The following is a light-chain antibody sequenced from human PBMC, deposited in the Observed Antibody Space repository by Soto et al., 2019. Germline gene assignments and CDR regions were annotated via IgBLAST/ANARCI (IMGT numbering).Light chain of an antibody. J-gene: IGKJ1*01. CDR1: KSFSRGY. V-gene: IGKV3-20*01. CDR3: QQYGSSPRT. Sequence: EIVLTQSPDTLSLSPGERVTLSCRASKSFSRGYLAWYQQKPGQAPRLLIYGASNRATGIPDRFSGSGSGTDFTLTISRLEPEDFAVYYCQQYGSSPRTFGQGTKVDIK. CDR2: GAS.